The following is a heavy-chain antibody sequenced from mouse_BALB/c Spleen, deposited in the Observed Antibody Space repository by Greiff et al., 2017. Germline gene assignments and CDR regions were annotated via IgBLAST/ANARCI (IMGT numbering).Heavy chain of an antibody. J-gene: IGHJ4*01. CDR1: GFTFSSYA. CDR2: ISSGGSYT. D-gene: IGHD2-10*02. CDR3: ASEGEYGNAMDY. V-gene: IGHV5-9-4*01. Sequence: EVKVVESGGGLVKPGGSLKLSCAASGFTFSSYAMSWVRQSPEKRLEWVAEISSGGSYTYYPDTVTGRFTISRDNAKNTLYLEMSSLRSEDTAMYYCASEGEYGNAMDYWGQGTSVTVSS.